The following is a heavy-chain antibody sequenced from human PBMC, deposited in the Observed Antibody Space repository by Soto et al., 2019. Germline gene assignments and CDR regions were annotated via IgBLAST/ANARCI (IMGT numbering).Heavy chain of an antibody. V-gene: IGHV4-59*11. CDR1: GGSISSLY. D-gene: IGHD2-15*01. CDR2: IYYSGTT. J-gene: IGHJ5*02. CDR3: AIASLDCSRGSCIARWFDP. Sequence: QVQLQESGPGLVKPSETLSLTCTVSGGSISSLYWTWIRQPPGKGLEWIGYIYYSGTTSYNPSLKSRVTISIDTSKNQFSLNLNSATAADTAVYYCAIASLDCSRGSCIARWFDPWGQGTLVTVSS.